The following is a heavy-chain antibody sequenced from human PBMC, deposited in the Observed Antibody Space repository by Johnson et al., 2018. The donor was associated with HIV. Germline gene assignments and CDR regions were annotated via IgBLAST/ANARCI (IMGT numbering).Heavy chain of an antibody. D-gene: IGHD3-22*01. CDR1: GFTFSSYW. J-gene: IGHJ3*02. CDR3: AKAGDYYDSSGYYDAFDI. CDR2: INSDGSST. Sequence: VQLVESGGGLVQPGGSLRLSCAASGFTFSSYWMHWVRQAPGKGLVWVSRINSDGSSTSYADSGKGRFTISRDNAKNSLYLQMNSLRAEDTAVYYCAKAGDYYDSSGYYDAFDIWGQGTMVTVSS. V-gene: IGHV3-74*02.